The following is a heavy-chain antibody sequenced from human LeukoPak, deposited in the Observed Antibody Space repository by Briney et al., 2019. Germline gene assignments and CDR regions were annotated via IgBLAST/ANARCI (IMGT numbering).Heavy chain of an antibody. V-gene: IGHV3-21*01. CDR1: GFTFSSYS. CDR3: ARMAAAGTRAFDI. CDR2: ISSSSSYI. Sequence: PGGSLRLSCAASGFTFSSYSMTWVRQAPGKGLKWVSSISSSSSYIYYADSVKGRFTISRDNAKNSLYLQMNSLRAEDTAVYYCARMAAAGTRAFDIWGQGTMVTVSS. J-gene: IGHJ3*02. D-gene: IGHD6-13*01.